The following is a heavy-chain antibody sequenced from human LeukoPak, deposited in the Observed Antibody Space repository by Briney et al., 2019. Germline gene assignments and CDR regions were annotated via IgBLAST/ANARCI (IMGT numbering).Heavy chain of an antibody. J-gene: IGHJ4*02. Sequence: ASVTVSFMTSGYSFTNQEMHWVRQAPGQSLEWMGCINLDNGDTKYSQEFQGRVTITRDTSATTAYMELSSLRSDDMAVYYCTLYNYWGQGTLVTVSS. CDR2: INLDNGDT. CDR1: GYSFTNQE. CDR3: TLYNY. D-gene: IGHD2-2*02. V-gene: IGHV1-3*03.